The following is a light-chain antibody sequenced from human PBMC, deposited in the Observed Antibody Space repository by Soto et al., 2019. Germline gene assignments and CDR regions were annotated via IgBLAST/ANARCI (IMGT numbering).Light chain of an antibody. CDR1: SSDVGGYNY. V-gene: IGLV2-8*01. Sequence: QSALTQPPSASGSPGQSVTISCTATSSDVGGYNYVSWYQQHPGKAPKLMIYEVSKRPSGVPDRFSGSKSGNTASLTVSGLQAEDEADYYCSSYAGSNSYVFGTGTKLTVL. CDR2: EVS. J-gene: IGLJ1*01. CDR3: SSYAGSNSYV.